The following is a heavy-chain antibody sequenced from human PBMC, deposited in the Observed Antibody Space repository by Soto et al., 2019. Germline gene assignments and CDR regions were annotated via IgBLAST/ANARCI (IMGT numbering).Heavy chain of an antibody. D-gene: IGHD2-15*01. CDR1: GFTFSGFD. Sequence: PGGSLRLSCGASGFTFSGFDMHWVRQPTGKGLEWVSTIGTAGDTYYAVSVKGRFTISRDNAKNSLSLQMNSLRAGDTAVYFCARGQEVGAHFFDSWGQGTQVTVSS. J-gene: IGHJ4*02. V-gene: IGHV3-13*01. CDR3: ARGQEVGAHFFDS. CDR2: IGTAGDT.